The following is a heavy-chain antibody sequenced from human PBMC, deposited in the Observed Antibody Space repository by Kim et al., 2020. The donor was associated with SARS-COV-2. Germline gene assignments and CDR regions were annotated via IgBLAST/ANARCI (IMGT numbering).Heavy chain of an antibody. CDR2: ISSSGSTI. Sequence: GGSLRLSCAASGFTFSDYYMSWIRQAPGKGLEWVSYISSSGSTIYYADSVKGRFTISRDNAKNSLYLQMNSLRAEDTAVYYCARDRRSHGVSIAAAELWGSYWYFDLWGRGTLVTVSS. CDR1: GFTFSDYY. D-gene: IGHD6-13*01. J-gene: IGHJ2*01. CDR3: ARDRRSHGVSIAAAELWGSYWYFDL. V-gene: IGHV3-11*04.